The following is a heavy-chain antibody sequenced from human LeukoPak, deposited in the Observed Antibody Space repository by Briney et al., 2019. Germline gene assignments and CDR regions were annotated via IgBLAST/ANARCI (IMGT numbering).Heavy chain of an antibody. Sequence: GASVKVSCKASGYTFTGYYMHWVRQAPGQGLEWMGWINPNSGGTNYAQKFQGRVTMTRDTSISIAYMELSRLRSDDTAVYYCARVPKATPGHFDYWGQGTLVTVSS. CDR1: GYTFTGYY. J-gene: IGHJ4*02. CDR3: ARVPKATPGHFDY. CDR2: INPNSGGT. V-gene: IGHV1-2*02.